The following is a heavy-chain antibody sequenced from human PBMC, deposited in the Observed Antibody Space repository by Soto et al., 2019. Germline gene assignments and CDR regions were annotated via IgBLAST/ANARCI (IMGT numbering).Heavy chain of an antibody. CDR1: GFTVISNY. J-gene: IGHJ4*02. CDR2: IYSGGST. CDR3: ARGNRGYYLDY. V-gene: IGHV3-53*01. D-gene: IGHD3-10*01. Sequence: GGSLRLSSAGSGFTVISNYITFVRQAPGKGLEWVSVIYSGGSTYYADSVKGRFTISRDNSKNTLYLQMNSLRAEDTAVYYCARGNRGYYLDYWGQGTLVTVSS.